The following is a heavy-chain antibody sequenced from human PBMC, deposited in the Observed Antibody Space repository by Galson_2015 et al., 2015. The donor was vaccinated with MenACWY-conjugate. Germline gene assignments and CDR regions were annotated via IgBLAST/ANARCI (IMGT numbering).Heavy chain of an antibody. CDR1: GFRFSDYD. CDR3: ARTAGSVPP. V-gene: IGHV3-48*03. J-gene: IGHJ5*02. CDR2: ISTSGTTL. Sequence: SLRLSCAVSGFRFSDYDLNWVRQAPGKGPEWVSYISTSGTTLEYAESVKGRFTISRDNAKNSLYLQMDSLRVEDTAVYYCARTAGSVPPWGQGTLVTVSS. D-gene: IGHD6-13*01.